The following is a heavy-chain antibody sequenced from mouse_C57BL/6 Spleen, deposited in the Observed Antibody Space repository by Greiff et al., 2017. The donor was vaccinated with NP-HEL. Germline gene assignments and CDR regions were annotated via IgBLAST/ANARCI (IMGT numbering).Heavy chain of an antibody. Sequence: VQLQQSGPELVKPGASVKISCKASGYAFSSSWMNWVKQRPGKGLEWIGRIYPGDGDTNYNGKFKGKATLTADKSSSTAYMQLSSLTSEDSAVDFCARQLRLPMYYFDYWGQGTTLTVSS. D-gene: IGHD3-2*02. CDR3: ARQLRLPMYYFDY. CDR2: IYPGDGDT. CDR1: GYAFSSSW. V-gene: IGHV1-82*01. J-gene: IGHJ2*01.